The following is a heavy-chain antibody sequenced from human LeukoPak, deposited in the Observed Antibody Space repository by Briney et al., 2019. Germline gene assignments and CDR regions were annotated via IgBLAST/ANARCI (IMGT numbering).Heavy chain of an antibody. CDR1: GGSLSSSSYY. D-gene: IGHD1-26*01. CDR3: ARGYSGSYDY. Sequence: SETLSLTCTVSGGSLSSSSYYWGWIRQPPGKGLEWIGSIYYSGSTYYNPSLKSRVTISVDTSKNQFSLKLSSVTAADTAVYYCARGYSGSYDYWGQGTLVTVSS. CDR2: IYYSGST. J-gene: IGHJ4*02. V-gene: IGHV4-39*01.